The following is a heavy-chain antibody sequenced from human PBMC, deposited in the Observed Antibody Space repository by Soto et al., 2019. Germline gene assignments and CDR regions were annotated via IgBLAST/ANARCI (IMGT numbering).Heavy chain of an antibody. D-gene: IGHD1-26*01. CDR1: GGSISSYY. CDR3: ARWGGLPAFDI. Sequence: SETLSLTCTVSGGSISSYYWSWIRQPSGKGLEWIGHIYYSGSTNYNPSLKSRVTISVDTSKNQFFLKLNSVTAADTAVYYCARWGGLPAFDIWGQGTMVTVS. J-gene: IGHJ3*02. CDR2: IYYSGST. V-gene: IGHV4-59*01.